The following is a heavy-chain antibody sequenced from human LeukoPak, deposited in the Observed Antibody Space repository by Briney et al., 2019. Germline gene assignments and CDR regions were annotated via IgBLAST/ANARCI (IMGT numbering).Heavy chain of an antibody. V-gene: IGHV1-18*04. CDR2: ISAYNGNT. J-gene: IGHJ6*02. CDR3: ARDHRSYHYYYYGMDV. CDR1: GYTFTSYC. D-gene: IGHD1-26*01. Sequence: ASVKVSCKASGYTFTSYCISWVRQAPGQGLEWMGWISAYNGNTNYAQKLQGRVTMTTDTSTSTAYMELRSLRSDDTAVYHCARDHRSYHYYYYGMDVWGQGTTVTVSS.